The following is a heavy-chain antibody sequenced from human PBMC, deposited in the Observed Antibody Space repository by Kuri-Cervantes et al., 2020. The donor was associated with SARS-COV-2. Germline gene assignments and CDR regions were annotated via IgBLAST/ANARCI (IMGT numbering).Heavy chain of an antibody. CDR2: TSYDGTSK. Sequence: GESLKISCAASGFTFNNYAMHWVRQTPGEGLEWVAITSYDGTSKYCADSVKGRFTISRDNSKNTLYLQMNNLRGDDTAVYYCARDPVTPGYYYYYGMDVWGQGTTVTVSS. CDR3: ARDPVTPGYYYYYGMDV. V-gene: IGHV3-30-3*01. J-gene: IGHJ6*02. D-gene: IGHD4-23*01. CDR1: GFTFNNYA.